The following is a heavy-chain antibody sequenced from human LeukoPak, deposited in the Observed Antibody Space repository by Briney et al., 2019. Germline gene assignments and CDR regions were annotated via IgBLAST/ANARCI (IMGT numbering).Heavy chain of an antibody. CDR2: IYYSGST. V-gene: IGHV4-61*01. D-gene: IGHD6-13*01. CDR1: GGSVNSGSYS. Sequence: SETLSLTCTVSGGSVNSGSYSWTWIRQPPGKGLEWIGYIYYSGSTNYNPSLKSRVTISADTSENQFSLKLNSVTATDTAVYFCAREYSSSLDVWGQGTTVTVSS. CDR3: AREYSSSLDV. J-gene: IGHJ6*02.